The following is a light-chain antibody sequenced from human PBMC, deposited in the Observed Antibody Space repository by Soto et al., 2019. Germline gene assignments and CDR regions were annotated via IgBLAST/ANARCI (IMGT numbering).Light chain of an antibody. CDR1: SSNIGAGYD. Sequence: QSVLTQPPSVSGAPGQRVTISCTGSSSNIGAGYDVHWYQQLPGTAPKLLIYGNSNRPSGVPDRFSGSKSGTSASLAITGLRAENEADYYSQSYDSSLSVWVFGGGTKVTVL. CDR3: QSYDSSLSVWV. CDR2: GNS. V-gene: IGLV1-40*01. J-gene: IGLJ3*02.